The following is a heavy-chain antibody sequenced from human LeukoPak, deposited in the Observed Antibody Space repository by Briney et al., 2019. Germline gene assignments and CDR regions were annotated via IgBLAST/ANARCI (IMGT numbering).Heavy chain of an antibody. V-gene: IGHV3-7*01. J-gene: IGHJ5*02. Sequence: GGSLRLSCAGSDFSFITYAMSWVRQAPGKGLEWVANIKQDGSEKYYVESLKGRFTISRDNAKNTLNLQMNSLRAEDTAVYYCARDLGQYYDTSDNWFDPWGQGTLVTVSS. CDR1: DFSFITYA. D-gene: IGHD3-22*01. CDR3: ARDLGQYYDTSDNWFDP. CDR2: IKQDGSEK.